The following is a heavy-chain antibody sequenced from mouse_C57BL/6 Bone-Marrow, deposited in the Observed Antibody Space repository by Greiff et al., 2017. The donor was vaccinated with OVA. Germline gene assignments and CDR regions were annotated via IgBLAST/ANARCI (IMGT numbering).Heavy chain of an antibody. CDR3: TRKKRRYYGSSWYFDV. CDR1: GYTFTDYE. J-gene: IGHJ1*03. V-gene: IGHV1-15*01. CDR2: IDPETGGT. Sequence: LQESGAELVRPGASVTLSCKASGYTFTDYEMHWVKQTPVHGLEWIGAIDPETGGTAYNQKFKGKAILTADKTSSTAYMELRSLTSEDSAVYYCTRKKRRYYGSSWYFDVWGTGTTVTVSS. D-gene: IGHD1-1*01.